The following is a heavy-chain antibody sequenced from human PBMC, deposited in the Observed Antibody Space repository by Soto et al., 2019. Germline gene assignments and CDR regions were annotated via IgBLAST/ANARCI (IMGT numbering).Heavy chain of an antibody. CDR1: GYTFTSYA. Sequence: ASVKVSCKASGYTFTSYAMHWVRQAPGQRLEWMGWINAGNGNTKYSQKFQGRVTITRDTSASTAYMELSSLRSEDTAVYYCARPGKYCSGGSCYSGRLNYYYYYMDVWGKGTTVTVS. CDR3: ARPGKYCSGGSCYSGRLNYYYYYMDV. D-gene: IGHD2-15*01. CDR2: INAGNGNT. J-gene: IGHJ6*03. V-gene: IGHV1-3*01.